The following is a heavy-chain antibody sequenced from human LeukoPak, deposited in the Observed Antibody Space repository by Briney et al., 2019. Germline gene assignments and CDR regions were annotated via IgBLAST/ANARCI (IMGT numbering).Heavy chain of an antibody. J-gene: IGHJ6*02. CDR2: IYYSGST. V-gene: IGHV4-31*03. CDR3: ARDVVVVPAAIHYGMDV. D-gene: IGHD2-2*01. Sequence: SETLSLTCTVSGGSLSSGDYYWSWIRQHPGKGLEWIGYIYYSGSTYYNPSLKSRVTISVDTSKNQFSLKLSSVTAADTAVYYCARDVVVVPAAIHYGMDVWGQGTTVTVSS. CDR1: GGSLSSGDYY.